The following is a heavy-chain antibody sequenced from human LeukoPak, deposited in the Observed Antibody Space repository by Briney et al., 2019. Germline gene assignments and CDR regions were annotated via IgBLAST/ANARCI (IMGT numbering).Heavy chain of an antibody. D-gene: IGHD3-22*01. CDR1: GLTFSSYS. CDR2: ISSSSSTI. CDR3: ASSRDDSSGSDPIDY. V-gene: IGHV3-48*01. Sequence: GGSLRLSCAASGLTFSSYSMNWVRQAPGKGLEWVSYISSSSSTIYYADSVKGRFTISRDNAKNSLYLQMNSLRAEDTAVYYCASSRDDSSGSDPIDYWGQGTLVTVSS. J-gene: IGHJ4*02.